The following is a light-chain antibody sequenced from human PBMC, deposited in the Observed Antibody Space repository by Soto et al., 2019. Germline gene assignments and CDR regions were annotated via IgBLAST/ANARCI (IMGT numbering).Light chain of an antibody. Sequence: EGVLTQSPGTLSLSPGERATLSCRASQSISQSLAWYQQRPGQSPRLLIYDASRRATGIPDRFTGSGFGTDFTLTISRLAPEDLAVYYCQQYGGSPRTFGQGTKVDIK. V-gene: IGKV3-20*01. CDR2: DAS. CDR3: QQYGGSPRT. J-gene: IGKJ1*01. CDR1: QSISQS.